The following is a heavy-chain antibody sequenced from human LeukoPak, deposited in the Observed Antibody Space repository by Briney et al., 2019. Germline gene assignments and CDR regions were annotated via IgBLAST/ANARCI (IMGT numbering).Heavy chain of an antibody. J-gene: IGHJ4*02. Sequence: ASVKVSCKASGYTFTSYAMHWVRQAPGQRLEWMGWINAGNGNTKYSQKFQGRVTITRDTSASTAYMELSSLRSEDTAVYYCARGQYTWLGLDEAYSDYWGQGTLVTVSS. V-gene: IGHV1-3*01. CDR1: GYTFTSYA. CDR3: ARGQYTWLGLDEAYSDY. D-gene: IGHD6-19*01. CDR2: INAGNGNT.